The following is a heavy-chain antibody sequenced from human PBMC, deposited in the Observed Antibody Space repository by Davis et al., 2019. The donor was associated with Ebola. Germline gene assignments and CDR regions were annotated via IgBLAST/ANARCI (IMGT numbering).Heavy chain of an antibody. J-gene: IGHJ4*02. D-gene: IGHD3-9*01. CDR3: ARGSNDILTGYYDY. V-gene: IGHV1-18*01. Sequence: ASVKVSCKASGYTFTSYGISWVRQAPGQGLEWMGWISAYNGNTNYAQKFQGRVTMTRNTSISTAYMELSSLRSEDTAVYYCARGSNDILTGYYDYWGQGTLVTVSS. CDR1: GYTFTSYG. CDR2: ISAYNGNT.